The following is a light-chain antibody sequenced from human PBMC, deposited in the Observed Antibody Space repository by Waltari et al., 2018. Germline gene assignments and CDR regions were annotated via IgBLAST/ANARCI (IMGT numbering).Light chain of an antibody. J-gene: IGKJ1*01. CDR2: DAS. CDR3: QQYDNLPRT. Sequence: DIQMTQSPSSLSASVGDRVTITCQASQDISNYLNWYQQRPGKAPKLLIYDASNLETGVPSRFSGGGSGTDFTFTISSLQPEDIATYYCQQYDNLPRTFGKGPRWKSN. CDR1: QDISNY. V-gene: IGKV1-33*01.